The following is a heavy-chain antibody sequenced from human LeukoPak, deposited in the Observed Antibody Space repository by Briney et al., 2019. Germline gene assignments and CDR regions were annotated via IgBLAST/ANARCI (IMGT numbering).Heavy chain of an antibody. CDR2: ISSSSSYI. D-gene: IGHD3-10*01. CDR3: ARILWFGELLAYNDY. V-gene: IGHV3-21*04. Sequence: GGSLRLSCAASGFTFSSYSMNWVRQAPGKGLEWVSSISSSSSYIYYADSVKGRFTISRDNAKNSLYLQMNSLRAEDTAAYYCARILWFGELLAYNDYWGQGTLVTVSS. CDR1: GFTFSSYS. J-gene: IGHJ4*02.